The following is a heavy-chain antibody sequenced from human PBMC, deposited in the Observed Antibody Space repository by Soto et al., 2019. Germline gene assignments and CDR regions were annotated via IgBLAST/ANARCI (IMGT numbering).Heavy chain of an antibody. CDR1: GYTFTSYY. J-gene: IGHJ4*02. V-gene: IGHV1-46*01. Sequence: ASVKVSCKASGYTFTSYYMHWVRQAPGQRLEWMGIINPSGGSTSYAQKFQGRVTMTRDTSTSTVYMELSSLRSEDTAVYYCARGGVRTDYVWGSYREYYFDYWGQGTLVTVSS. CDR3: ARGGVRTDYVWGSYREYYFDY. CDR2: INPSGGST. D-gene: IGHD3-16*02.